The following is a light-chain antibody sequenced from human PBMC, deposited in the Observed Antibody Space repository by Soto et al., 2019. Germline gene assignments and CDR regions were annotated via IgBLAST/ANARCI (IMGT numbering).Light chain of an antibody. J-gene: IGKJ3*01. Sequence: DIVLTQSPGTLSLSPGETATLSCRASQSLAGNYLAWYQQKPGQAPRLLISGASSRATGIPDRFSGSGSGTDFTLTISGLEPEDFAVYYCHQYSNWPPYTFGPGTKVEIK. CDR1: QSLAGNY. CDR3: HQYSNWPPYT. CDR2: GAS. V-gene: IGKV3-20*01.